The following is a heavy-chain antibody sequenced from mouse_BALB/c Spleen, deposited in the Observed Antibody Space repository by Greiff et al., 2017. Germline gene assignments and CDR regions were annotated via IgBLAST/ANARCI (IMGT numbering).Heavy chain of an antibody. Sequence: EVMLVESGGDLVKPGGSLKLSCAASGFTFSSYGMSWVRQTPDKRLEWVATISSGGSYTYYPDSVKGRFTISRDNAKNTLYLQMSSLKSEDTAMYYCARVDYGSPYYFDDWGQGTTLTVSS. CDR2: ISSGGSYT. CDR1: GFTFSSYG. V-gene: IGHV5-6*02. D-gene: IGHD1-1*01. CDR3: ARVDYGSPYYFDD. J-gene: IGHJ2*01.